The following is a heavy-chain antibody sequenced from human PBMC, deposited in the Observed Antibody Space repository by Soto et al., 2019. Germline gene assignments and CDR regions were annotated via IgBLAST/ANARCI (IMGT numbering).Heavy chain of an antibody. CDR2: ISGSGGST. Sequence: GGSLRLSCAASGFTFSNYAMNWVRQAPGKGLEWVSSISGSGGSTYYADSMKGRFTISRDNSKNTLYLQMNSLRAEDTAIYYCAKHWYSSGLYDVFDIWGRGTMVTVSS. V-gene: IGHV3-23*01. J-gene: IGHJ3*02. CDR1: GFTFSNYA. D-gene: IGHD6-19*01. CDR3: AKHWYSSGLYDVFDI.